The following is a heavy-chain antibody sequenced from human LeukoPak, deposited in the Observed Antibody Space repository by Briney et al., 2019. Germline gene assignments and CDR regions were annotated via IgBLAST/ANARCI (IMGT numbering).Heavy chain of an antibody. V-gene: IGHV4-30-4*07. CDR2: ISSTGST. D-gene: IGHD1-26*01. Sequence: SQSLSLTCAVSGGSISSGGYSWSWIRQPPGKGLEWIGYISSTGSTYYNPSLKSRLSISFDTSKNQFSLQLNSVTPEDTAVYYCASSIIVGASLGYWGQGTLVTVSS. CDR3: ASSIIVGASLGY. CDR1: GGSISSGGYS. J-gene: IGHJ4*02.